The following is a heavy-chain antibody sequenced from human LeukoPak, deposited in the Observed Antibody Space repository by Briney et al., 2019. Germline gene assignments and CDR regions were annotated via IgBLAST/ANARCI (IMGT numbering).Heavy chain of an antibody. CDR1: GFTFSSYG. J-gene: IGHJ4*02. V-gene: IGHV3-48*04. CDR3: GKDITPGGLDN. D-gene: IGHD1-14*01. CDR2: ISSSSSTI. Sequence: GGSLRLSCAASGFTFSSYGMHWVRQAPGKGLEWVSYISSSSSTIYNADSVKGRFTISRDNAKNSLYLQMNSLRTEDTAFYYCGKDITPGGLDNWGQGTLVTVSS.